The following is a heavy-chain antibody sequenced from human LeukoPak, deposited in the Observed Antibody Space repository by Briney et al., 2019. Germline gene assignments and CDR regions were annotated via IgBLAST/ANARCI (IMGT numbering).Heavy chain of an antibody. V-gene: IGHV4-34*01. CDR3: ARSMTYGGYPDAFDI. J-gene: IGHJ3*02. CDR2: IKHSGST. CDR1: GGSLSGYY. Sequence: PETLSLTCAVYGGSLSGYYWSWIRQPPGKGLEWIGEIKHSGSTNYNPSLQSRVTISVDTSKNQFSLKLSSVTAADTAVYYCARSMTYGGYPDAFDIWGQGTMVTVSS. D-gene: IGHD6-19*01.